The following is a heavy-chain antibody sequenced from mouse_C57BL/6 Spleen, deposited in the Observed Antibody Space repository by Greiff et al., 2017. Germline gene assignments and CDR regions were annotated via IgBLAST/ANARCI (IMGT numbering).Heavy chain of an antibody. Sequence: EVQVVESGGGLVQPGGSLKLSCAASGFTFSDYYMYWVRQTPEKRLEWVAYISNGGGSTYYPDTVKGRFTISRDNAKNTLYLQMSRLKSEDTAMYYCARLLGLNYFDYWGQGTTLTVSS. CDR3: ARLLGLNYFDY. V-gene: IGHV5-12*01. D-gene: IGHD4-1*01. J-gene: IGHJ2*01. CDR2: ISNGGGST. CDR1: GFTFSDYY.